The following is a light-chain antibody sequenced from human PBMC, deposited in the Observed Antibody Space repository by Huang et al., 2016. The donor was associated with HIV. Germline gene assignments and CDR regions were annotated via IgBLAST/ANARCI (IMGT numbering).Light chain of an antibody. J-gene: IGKJ1*01. CDR1: QSLLHSDGKTY. CDR2: EVS. Sequence: DIVMIQTPLSLSVTPGQPASISCKSSQSLLHSDGKTYLYWYLQKPGQSPHLLIYEVSGRFSGVPDRFSGSGSGTDFTLKISRVEAEDVGVYYCMQGKHFPRTFGQGTKVEIK. CDR3: MQGKHFPRT. V-gene: IGKV2-29*02.